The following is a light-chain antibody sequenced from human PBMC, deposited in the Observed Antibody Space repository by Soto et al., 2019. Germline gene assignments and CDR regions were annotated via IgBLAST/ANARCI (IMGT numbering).Light chain of an antibody. CDR3: QQYGSSGT. CDR1: QSISSSY. J-gene: IGKJ1*01. V-gene: IGKV3-20*01. Sequence: DIVLTQSPGTRSLSPGERATLSCRASQSISSSYLAWYQQKPGQAPRLLIYGASSGATGIPDRFSGSGSGTDITLTIGRLEPEDFAVYYCQQYGSSGTFGQGTRWIS. CDR2: GAS.